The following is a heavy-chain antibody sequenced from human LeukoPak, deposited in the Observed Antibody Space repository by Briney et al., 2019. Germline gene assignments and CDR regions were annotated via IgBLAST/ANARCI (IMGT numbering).Heavy chain of an antibody. CDR1: GGSFSGYY. Sequence: SETLSLTCAVYGGSFSGYYWSWIRQPPGKGLEWIGEINHSGSTNYNPSLKSRVTISVDTSKNQFSLKLSSVTAADTAVYYCARWTSSSWYYSTGRLNWYFDLWGRGTLVTVSS. D-gene: IGHD6-13*01. CDR3: ARWTSSSWYYSTGRLNWYFDL. V-gene: IGHV4-34*01. CDR2: INHSGST. J-gene: IGHJ2*01.